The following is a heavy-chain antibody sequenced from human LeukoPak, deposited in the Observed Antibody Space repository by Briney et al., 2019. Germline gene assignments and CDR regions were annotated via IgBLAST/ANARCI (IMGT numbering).Heavy chain of an antibody. CDR2: FDPEDGET. CDR1: GYTLTELS. D-gene: IGHD3-10*01. CDR3: ATALYGSGSYRLTPGYYYYGMDV. Sequence: GASVKVSCKVSGYTLTELSMHWVRQAPGKGLEWMGGFDPEDGETIYAQKFLGRVTMTEDTSTDTAYMELSSLRSEDTAVYYCATALYGSGSYRLTPGYYYYGMDVWGQGTTVTVSS. V-gene: IGHV1-24*01. J-gene: IGHJ6*02.